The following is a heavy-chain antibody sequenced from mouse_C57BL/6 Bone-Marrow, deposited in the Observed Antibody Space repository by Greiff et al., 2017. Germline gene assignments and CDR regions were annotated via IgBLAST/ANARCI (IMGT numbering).Heavy chain of an antibody. CDR2: IWWDDDK. Sequence: QVTLKESGPGILQPSQTLSLTCSFSGFSLSSFGMGVGWLRQPSGKGLEWLAHIWWDDDKYSNPALRRRLTISKDTSKNQVYLKIGNVDTADTATYYCARIKGQDYYAMDYWGQGTSVTVSS. CDR1: GFSLSSFGMG. V-gene: IGHV8-8*01. CDR3: ARIKGQDYYAMDY. J-gene: IGHJ4*01. D-gene: IGHD6-1*01.